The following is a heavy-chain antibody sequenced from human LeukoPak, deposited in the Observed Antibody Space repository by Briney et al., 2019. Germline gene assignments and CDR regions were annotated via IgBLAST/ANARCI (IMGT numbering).Heavy chain of an antibody. D-gene: IGHD2-2*01. V-gene: IGHV4-59*01. CDR3: ARDSGSSTHDP. CDR2: IYYSGST. CDR1: GGSIDNYY. J-gene: IGHJ5*02. Sequence: MSSETLSLTCTVSGGSIDNYYWSWIRQPPGKGLEWIGYIYYSGSTNYNPSLKSRVTISVDTSKNQFSLKLTSVTAADTAVYYCARDSGSSTHDPWGQGTLVTVSS.